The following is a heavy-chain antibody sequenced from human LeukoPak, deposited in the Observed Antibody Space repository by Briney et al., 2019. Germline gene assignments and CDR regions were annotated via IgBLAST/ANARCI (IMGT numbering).Heavy chain of an antibody. Sequence: PSQTLSLTCTVSGGSISSGGYYWSWIRQHPGKGLEWIGYIYYSGSTYYNPSLKSRVTISVDTSKNQFSLKLSSVTAEDTAVYYCARKSLYSTAFDYWGQGTLVTVSS. CDR3: ARKSLYSTAFDY. J-gene: IGHJ4*02. V-gene: IGHV4-31*03. CDR1: GGSISSGGYY. CDR2: IYYSGST. D-gene: IGHD2-8*01.